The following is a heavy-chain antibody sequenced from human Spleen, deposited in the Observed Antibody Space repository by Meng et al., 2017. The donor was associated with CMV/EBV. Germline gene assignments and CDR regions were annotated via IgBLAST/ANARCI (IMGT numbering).Heavy chain of an antibody. J-gene: IGHJ6*02. CDR1: GGTFSSYT. CDR3: ARVPGGVVVVPAAPRSDYYYYGMDV. V-gene: IGHV1-69*02. D-gene: IGHD2-2*01. CDR2: IIPILGIA. Sequence: SVKVSCKASGGTFSSYTISWVRQAPGQGLEWMGRIIPILGIANYAQKFQGRVTITADKSTSTAYMELNSLRSEDTAVYYCARVPGGVVVVPAAPRSDYYYYGMDVWGQGTTVTVSS.